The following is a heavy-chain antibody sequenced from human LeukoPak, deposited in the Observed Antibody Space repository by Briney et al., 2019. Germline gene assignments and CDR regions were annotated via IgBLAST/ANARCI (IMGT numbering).Heavy chain of an antibody. D-gene: IGHD3-10*01. CDR1: GYSISSGYY. CDR2: INHSGST. Sequence: SETLSLTCTVSGYSISSGYYWGWIRQPPGKGLEWIGEINHSGSTNYNPSLKSRVTISVDTSKNQFSLKLSSVTAADTAVYYCARDFYYGSGSKMGYFDYWGQGTLVTVSS. V-gene: IGHV4-38-2*02. CDR3: ARDFYYGSGSKMGYFDY. J-gene: IGHJ4*02.